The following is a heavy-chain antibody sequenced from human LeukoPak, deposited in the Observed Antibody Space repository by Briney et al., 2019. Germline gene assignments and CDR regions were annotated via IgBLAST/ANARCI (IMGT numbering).Heavy chain of an antibody. V-gene: IGHV3-21*01. CDR2: ISTSSYI. CDR3: ARGHYDVLAASYKWTPDY. D-gene: IGHD3-9*01. J-gene: IGHJ4*02. CDR1: GFTFSTYS. Sequence: SGGSLRLSCAASGFTFSTYSMNWVRQAPGKGLEWVSSISTSSYIYYADSVKGQFTISRDNAKNSLSLQLNSLRVEDTAVYYCARGHYDVLAASYKWTPDYWGQGTLVTVSS.